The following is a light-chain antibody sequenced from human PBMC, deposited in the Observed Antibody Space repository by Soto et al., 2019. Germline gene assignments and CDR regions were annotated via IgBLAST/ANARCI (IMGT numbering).Light chain of an antibody. J-gene: IGLJ2*01. CDR1: STDVGRYNL. CDR3: CSYAGSSIFV. V-gene: IGLV2-23*02. Sequence: QSVLTQPASVSGSPGQSITISCTGTSTDVGRYNLVSWYQHLPGKAPILIIYEVNERPSGISDRFSGSKSGNTASLTISGLQGEDEADYYCCSYAGSSIFVFGGGTKLTVL. CDR2: EVN.